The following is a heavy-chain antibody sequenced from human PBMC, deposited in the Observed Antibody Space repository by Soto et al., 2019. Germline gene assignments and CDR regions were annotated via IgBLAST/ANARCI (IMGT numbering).Heavy chain of an antibody. CDR1: GGSISSSSYY. Sequence: SETLSLTCTVSGGSISSSSYYWGWIRQPPGKGLEWIGSIYYSGSTYYNPSLKSRVTISVDTSKNQFSLKLSSVTAADTAVYYCAALAAAGTWGYYYYYGMDVWGQGTTVTVS. CDR2: IYYSGST. J-gene: IGHJ6*02. CDR3: AALAAAGTWGYYYYYGMDV. V-gene: IGHV4-39*01. D-gene: IGHD6-13*01.